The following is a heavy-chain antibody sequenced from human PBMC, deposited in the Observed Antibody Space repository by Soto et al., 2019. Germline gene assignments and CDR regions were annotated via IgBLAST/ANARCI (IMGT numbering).Heavy chain of an antibody. Sequence: ASVKVSCTASGYTFTGYYMHWVRQAPGQGLEWMGWINPNSGGTNYAQKFQGWVTMTRGTSISTAYLELSRLRSDDTAVYYCATETQQSARGRDVWGQETTVSVS. V-gene: IGHV1-2*04. J-gene: IGHJ6*02. CDR3: ATETQQSARGRDV. CDR1: GYTFTGYY. CDR2: INPNSGGT. D-gene: IGHD6-13*01.